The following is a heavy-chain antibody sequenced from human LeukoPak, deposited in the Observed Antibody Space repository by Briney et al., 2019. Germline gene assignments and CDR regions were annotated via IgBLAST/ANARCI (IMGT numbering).Heavy chain of an antibody. CDR3: ARYYSLYYYMDV. CDR2: IYYSGST. J-gene: IGHJ6*03. CDR1: GGSIISGDYY. V-gene: IGHV4-30-4*08. D-gene: IGHD3-10*01. Sequence: SETLSLTRTVSGGSIISGDYYWSWIRQPPGKGLEWIGYIYYSGSTYYNPSLKSRVTISVDTSKNQFSLKLSSVTAADTAVYYCARYYSLYYYMDVWGKGTTVTVSS.